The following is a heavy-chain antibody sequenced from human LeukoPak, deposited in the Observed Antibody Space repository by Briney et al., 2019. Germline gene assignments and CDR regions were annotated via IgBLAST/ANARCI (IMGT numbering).Heavy chain of an antibody. V-gene: IGHV4-39*07. CDR1: GGSISSSSYY. CDR3: ARERRVTMVRGDWFDP. Sequence: SETLSLTCTVSGGSISSSSYYWGWIRQPPGKGLEWIGSIYYSGSTYYNPSLKSRVTISVDTSKNQFSLKLSSVTAADTAVYYCARERRVTMVRGDWFDPWGQGTLVTVSS. D-gene: IGHD3-10*01. J-gene: IGHJ5*02. CDR2: IYYSGST.